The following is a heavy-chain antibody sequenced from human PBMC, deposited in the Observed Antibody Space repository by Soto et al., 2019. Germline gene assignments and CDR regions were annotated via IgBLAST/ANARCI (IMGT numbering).Heavy chain of an antibody. D-gene: IGHD2-15*01. CDR1: GYTFTVYY. V-gene: IGHV1-2*02. J-gene: IGHJ4*02. CDR3: VRDRAKDGGGAGFGY. CDR2: INPKSGGT. Sequence: ASVKASCQASGYTFTVYYLHWVRQAPGQGFEWMGWINPKSGGTMYPQKFQGRVTMTWDTSISRAYMALTRLRSDDTAVYYCVRDRAKDGGGAGFGYWGQGTLVTLSS.